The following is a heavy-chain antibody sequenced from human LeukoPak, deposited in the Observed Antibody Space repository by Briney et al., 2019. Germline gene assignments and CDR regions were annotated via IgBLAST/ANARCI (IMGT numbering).Heavy chain of an antibody. Sequence: SVKVSCKASGGTFSSYAISWVRQAPGQGLEWMGRIIPVFGTANYAQKFQGGVTITTDESTSTAYMELSSLRSEDTAVYYCARGPSNWNYRVVWFDPWGQGTLVTVSS. V-gene: IGHV1-69*05. CDR3: ARGPSNWNYRVVWFDP. J-gene: IGHJ5*02. D-gene: IGHD1-7*01. CDR2: IIPVFGTA. CDR1: GGTFSSYA.